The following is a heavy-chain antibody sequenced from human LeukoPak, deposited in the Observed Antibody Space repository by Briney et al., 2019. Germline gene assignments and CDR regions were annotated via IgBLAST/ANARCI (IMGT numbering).Heavy chain of an antibody. CDR2: IYSGGST. V-gene: IGHV3-53*01. Sequence: GGSLRLSCAASGFTVSSNYMSWVRQAPGKGLEWVSIIYSGGSTFYADSVKGRFTISRDNSKNTLYLQMNSLRAEDTAVYYCAKDIVVVPAAPLIDYWGQGTLVTVSS. J-gene: IGHJ4*02. D-gene: IGHD2-2*01. CDR1: GFTVSSNY. CDR3: AKDIVVVPAAPLIDY.